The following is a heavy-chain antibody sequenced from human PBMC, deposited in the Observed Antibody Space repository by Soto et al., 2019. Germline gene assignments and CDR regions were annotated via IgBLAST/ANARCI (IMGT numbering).Heavy chain of an antibody. D-gene: IGHD1-26*01. J-gene: IGHJ4*02. CDR2: TRMKSNTYAT. Sequence: EVQLVESGGGLVQPGGSLKLSCAASGFTFTGSAMHWVRQASGKGLEWVGRTRMKSNTYATSYAASVKGSFTISRDDSKNTAYLQMNSLKTEDTAVYYCMWGLPTGVYWGQGTLVTVSS. V-gene: IGHV3-73*02. CDR1: GFTFTGSA. CDR3: MWGLPTGVY.